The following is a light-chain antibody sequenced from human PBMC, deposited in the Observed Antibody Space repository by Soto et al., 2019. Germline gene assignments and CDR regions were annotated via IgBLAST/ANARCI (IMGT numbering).Light chain of an antibody. Sequence: IQLTQSPSSLSASVGDRVTITCRASQDISSYLAWYQQEPGKAPKLLIYAASTLQSGVPSRFSGGGSGTDFTLTISSLQPEDFATYYCQQLNSYPLTFGGGTRLEIK. CDR2: AAS. J-gene: IGKJ5*01. CDR3: QQLNSYPLT. V-gene: IGKV1-9*01. CDR1: QDISSY.